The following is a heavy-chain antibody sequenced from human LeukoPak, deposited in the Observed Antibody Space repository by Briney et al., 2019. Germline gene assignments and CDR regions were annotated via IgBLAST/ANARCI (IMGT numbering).Heavy chain of an antibody. Sequence: GASVKVSCKASGYSFTSYDITWVRQAPGQGLEWMGWISTYNGNTKYEQNLQGRVTMTTDTSTRTVYMDLRSLRSDDTAVYYCARSATQYFFGYWGQGTLVTVSS. CDR2: ISTYNGNT. J-gene: IGHJ4*02. D-gene: IGHD3-3*01. V-gene: IGHV1-18*01. CDR1: GYSFTSYD. CDR3: ARSATQYFFGY.